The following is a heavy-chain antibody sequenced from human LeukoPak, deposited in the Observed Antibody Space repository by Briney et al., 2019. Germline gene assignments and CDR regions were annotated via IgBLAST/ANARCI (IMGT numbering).Heavy chain of an antibody. V-gene: IGHV3-15*01. CDR1: GFTFSNAW. CDR2: IKSSDVGTT. Sequence: AGGSLRLSCVASGFTFSNAWMNWVRRAPGKGLEWVGRIKSSDVGTTDYAAPVKGRFTISRDDSKNTLYLQMNSLKTEDTALYYCTTNDAFDIWGQGTMVTVSS. CDR3: TTNDAFDI. J-gene: IGHJ3*02.